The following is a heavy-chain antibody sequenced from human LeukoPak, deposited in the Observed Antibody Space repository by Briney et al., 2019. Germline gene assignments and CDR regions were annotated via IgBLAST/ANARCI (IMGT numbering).Heavy chain of an antibody. CDR3: ATGGYSSGCHDY. CDR2: INHSGST. Sequence: SETLSLTCTVSGGSISSGGYYWSWIRQPPGKGLEWIGEINHSGSTNYNPSLKSRVTISVDTSKNQFSLKLSSVTAADTAVYYCATGGYSSGCHDYWGQGTLVTVSS. J-gene: IGHJ4*02. V-gene: IGHV4-39*07. CDR1: GGSISSGGYY. D-gene: IGHD6-19*01.